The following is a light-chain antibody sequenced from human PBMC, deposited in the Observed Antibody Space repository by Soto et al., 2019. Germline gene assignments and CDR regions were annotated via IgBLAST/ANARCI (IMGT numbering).Light chain of an antibody. Sequence: DIQMTQSPSSLSASVGYRVIITCRATQDISNYLAWYQQKPGKVPKLLIYAASTLQSGVPSRFSGSGSGTDFTLTISSLQPEDVATFYCQEYKSAHLTFGGGTKVDIK. CDR2: AAS. V-gene: IGKV1-27*01. CDR3: QEYKSAHLT. J-gene: IGKJ4*01. CDR1: QDISNY.